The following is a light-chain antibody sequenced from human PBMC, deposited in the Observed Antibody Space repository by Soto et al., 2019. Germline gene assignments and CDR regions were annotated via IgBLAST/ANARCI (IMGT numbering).Light chain of an antibody. V-gene: IGKV1-5*03. J-gene: IGKJ1*01. Sequence: DIQMTQSPSTLSASVGDRVTITCRASQSISIWLAWYQQKPGKAPNLLISKASSLDSGVPSRFSGSGSGTEFTLTINSLQPDDFASYYCQQYNSDSTFGQGTKVEIK. CDR3: QQYNSDST. CDR2: KAS. CDR1: QSISIW.